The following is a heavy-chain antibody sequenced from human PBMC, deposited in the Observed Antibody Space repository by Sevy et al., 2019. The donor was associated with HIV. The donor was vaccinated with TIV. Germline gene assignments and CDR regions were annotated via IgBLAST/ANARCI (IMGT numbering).Heavy chain of an antibody. CDR2: IRNKADSYTT. Sequence: GGSLILSCAASGFTFSDNYMEWVRLAPGKGLEWVGRIRNKADSYTTEYAGSVKGRFTISRDDSKNSLYLLMNSLKTGDTAVYYCASHAGIAAAGRVFDYWGQGTLVTVSS. D-gene: IGHD6-13*01. J-gene: IGHJ4*02. CDR1: GFTFSDNY. V-gene: IGHV3-72*01. CDR3: ASHAGIAAAGRVFDY.